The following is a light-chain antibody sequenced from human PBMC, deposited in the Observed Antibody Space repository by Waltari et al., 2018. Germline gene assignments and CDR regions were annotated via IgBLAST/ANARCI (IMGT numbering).Light chain of an antibody. V-gene: IGKV1-33*01. Sequence: DIQMTQSPSSLSASVGDRVTITCQASQDIRKYLNWYQQKIGKAPKLLIYDASTLETGVPSRFSGSGSGTDFTFTISSLQPEDIATYFCPQYDKFPLTFGGGTKVEIK. CDR3: PQYDKFPLT. CDR2: DAS. J-gene: IGKJ4*01. CDR1: QDIRKY.